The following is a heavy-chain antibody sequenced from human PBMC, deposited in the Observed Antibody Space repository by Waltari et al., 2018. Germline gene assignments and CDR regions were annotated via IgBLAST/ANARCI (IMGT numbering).Heavy chain of an antibody. J-gene: IGHJ6*02. CDR2: SNPNSGGT. CDR3: ARRTVVDTTLYGMDV. V-gene: IGHV1-2*06. Sequence: QVQLVQSGAEVKKPGASVKVSCKASGYTFTGYYMHWVRQAPGQGLEWMGRSNPNSGGTNDAQKFQGRVTMTRDTSISTAYMELSRLRSDDTAVYYCARRTVVDTTLYGMDVWGQGTTVTVSS. CDR1: GYTFTGYY. D-gene: IGHD5-18*01.